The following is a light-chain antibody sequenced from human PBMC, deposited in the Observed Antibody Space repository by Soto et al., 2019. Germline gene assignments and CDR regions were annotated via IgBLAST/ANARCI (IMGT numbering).Light chain of an antibody. CDR3: SSYSFNNTLL. CDR1: SSDVGAYDY. Sequence: QSALTQPASVSGSLGQSITISCTGTSSDVGAYDYVSWNQQHPGKAPKVIIFEVDNRPSGVSSRFSGSTSGNTASLTISGLQADDEAVYYCSSYSFNNTLLFGGGTKVTVL. V-gene: IGLV2-14*01. J-gene: IGLJ3*02. CDR2: EVD.